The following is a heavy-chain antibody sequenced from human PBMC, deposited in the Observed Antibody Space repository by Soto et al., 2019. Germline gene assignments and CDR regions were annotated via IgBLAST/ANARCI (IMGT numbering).Heavy chain of an antibody. CDR3: ARSDYYDSSGFRVLDY. CDR2: ISSSSSTI. CDR1: GFTFSSYS. Sequence: GGSLRLSCAASGFTFSSYSMNWVRQAPGKGLEWVSYISSSSSTIYYADSVKGRFTISRDNAKNSLYLQMNSLRDEDTAVYYCARSDYYDSSGFRVLDYWGQGTLVTVSS. J-gene: IGHJ4*02. V-gene: IGHV3-48*02. D-gene: IGHD3-22*01.